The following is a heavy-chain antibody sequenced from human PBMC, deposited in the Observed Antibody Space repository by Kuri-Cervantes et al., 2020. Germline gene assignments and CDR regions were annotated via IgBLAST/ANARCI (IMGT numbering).Heavy chain of an antibody. CDR1: GFTFSSYD. CDR2: IGTAGDT. D-gene: IGHD2-2*01. V-gene: IGHV3-13*01. CDR3: ARDTNVVPATSDAFDI. Sequence: GGSLRLSCAASGFTFSSYDMHWVRQATGKGLEWVSAIGTAGDTYYPGSVKGRFTISRENAKNSLYLQMNSLRAGDTAVYYCARDTNVVPATSDAFDIWGQGTMVTVSS. J-gene: IGHJ3*02.